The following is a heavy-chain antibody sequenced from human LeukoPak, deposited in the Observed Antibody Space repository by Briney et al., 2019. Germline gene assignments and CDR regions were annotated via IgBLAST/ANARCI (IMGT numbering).Heavy chain of an antibody. Sequence: GASVKVSYKASGYTFTNYYMHWVRQAPGQGLEWMGMINPSGGSTTYAQKFQGRVTMTRDASTSTVYMELTILRSEDTAVYYCAREGTFSSPRNWFDPWGQGTLVTVSS. CDR1: GYTFTNYY. V-gene: IGHV1-46*01. CDR2: INPSGGST. D-gene: IGHD6-13*01. J-gene: IGHJ5*02. CDR3: AREGTFSSPRNWFDP.